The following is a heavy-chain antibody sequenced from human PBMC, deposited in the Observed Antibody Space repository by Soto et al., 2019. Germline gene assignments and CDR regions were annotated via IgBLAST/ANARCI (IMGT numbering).Heavy chain of an antibody. V-gene: IGHV1-69*01. CDR3: ARATHTYNYDTSGYYYFDL. D-gene: IGHD3-22*01. J-gene: IGHJ4*02. Sequence: QVQLAQSGAEVKRPGSSLKVSCKASGGPFSGYAISWVRQAPGQGLDWMGGILPYFNTANYAQEFQGRVTITADESTSTAYMELSSLRSEDSAVYYCARATHTYNYDTSGYYYFDLWGPGTLVTVSS. CDR2: ILPYFNTA. CDR1: GGPFSGYA.